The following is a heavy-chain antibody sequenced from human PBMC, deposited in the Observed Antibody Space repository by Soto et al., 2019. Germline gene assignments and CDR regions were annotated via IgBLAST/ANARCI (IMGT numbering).Heavy chain of an antibody. V-gene: IGHV4-59*01. CDR2: IYYSGST. D-gene: IGHD2-15*01. Sequence: SETLSLTCTVSGGSISSYYWSWIRQPPGKGLEWIGYIYYSGSTNYNPSLKSRVTISLDTSKNQFSLKLSPVTAADTAVYYCAREGYCSGGSCLIDYRGQGTLVTVS. CDR3: AREGYCSGGSCLIDY. J-gene: IGHJ4*02. CDR1: GGSISSYY.